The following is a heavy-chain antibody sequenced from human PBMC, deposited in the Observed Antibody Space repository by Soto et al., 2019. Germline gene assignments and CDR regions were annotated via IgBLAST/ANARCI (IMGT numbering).Heavy chain of an antibody. CDR3: ASSYYDFWSGLV. CDR2: IYYSGST. J-gene: IGHJ4*02. Sequence: PSGTLSLTCTVSGGSISSGGYYWSWIRQHPGKGLEWIGYIYYSGSTYYNPSLKSRVTISVDTSKNQFSLKLSSVTAADTAVYYCASSYYDFWSGLVWGQGTLVTVSS. V-gene: IGHV4-31*03. D-gene: IGHD3-3*01. CDR1: GGSISSGGYY.